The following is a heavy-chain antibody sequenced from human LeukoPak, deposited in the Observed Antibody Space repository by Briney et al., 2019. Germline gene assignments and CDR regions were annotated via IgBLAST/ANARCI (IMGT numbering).Heavy chain of an antibody. CDR3: ARTFLAAAGTSFGY. Sequence: ASVNVSCKASGYTFTGYYMHWVRQAPGQGLEGMGWINPNSGGTNYAQKFQGRVTMTRDTSISTAYMELSRLRSDDTAVYYCARTFLAAAGTSFGYWGQGTLVSVSS. J-gene: IGHJ4*02. CDR2: INPNSGGT. D-gene: IGHD6-13*01. V-gene: IGHV1-2*02. CDR1: GYTFTGYY.